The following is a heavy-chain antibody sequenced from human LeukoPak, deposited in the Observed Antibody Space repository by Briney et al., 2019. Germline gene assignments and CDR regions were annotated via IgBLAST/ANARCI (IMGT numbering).Heavy chain of an antibody. D-gene: IGHD5-12*01. CDR1: GYTFTSYD. Sequence: GASVKVSCKASGYTFTSYDINWVRQATGPGLEGMGWMNPNSGNTGYAQKFQGRVTMTRNTSISTACMELSSLRSEDTAVYYCARGGGGDMNGYDPFDYWGQGTLVTVSS. J-gene: IGHJ4*02. CDR2: MNPNSGNT. V-gene: IGHV1-8*01. CDR3: ARGGGGDMNGYDPFDY.